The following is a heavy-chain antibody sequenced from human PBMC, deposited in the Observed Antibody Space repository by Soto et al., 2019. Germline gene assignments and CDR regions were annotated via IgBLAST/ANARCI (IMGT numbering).Heavy chain of an antibody. Sequence: GASVKVSCKASGYTFTSYDINWVRQATGQGLEWMGWMNPNSGNTAYAQKFQGRVTMTRNTSISTAYMELSSLRSEDTAVYYCARVTPPGYDFWIGYPRSYYYYAMDVWGQGTTVTVSS. CDR1: GYTFTSYD. D-gene: IGHD3-3*01. CDR2: MNPNSGNT. CDR3: ARVTPPGYDFWIGYPRSYYYYAMDV. V-gene: IGHV1-8*01. J-gene: IGHJ6*02.